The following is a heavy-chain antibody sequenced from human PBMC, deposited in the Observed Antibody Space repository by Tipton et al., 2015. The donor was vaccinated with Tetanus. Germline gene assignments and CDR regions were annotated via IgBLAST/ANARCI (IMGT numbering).Heavy chain of an antibody. J-gene: IGHJ4*02. D-gene: IGHD5-24*01. CDR2: IKQDGSEK. Sequence: SLRLSCAASGFTFSSYWMSWVRQAPGKGLEWVANIKQDGSEKYYVDSVKGRFTISRDNAKNSLYLQMNSLRAEDTAVYYCARDVNFGYNCVDYWGQGTLVTVSS. CDR1: GFTFSSYW. CDR3: ARDVNFGYNCVDY. V-gene: IGHV3-7*01.